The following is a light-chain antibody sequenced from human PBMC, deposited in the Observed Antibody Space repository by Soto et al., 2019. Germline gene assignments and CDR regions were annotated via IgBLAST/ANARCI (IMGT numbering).Light chain of an antibody. CDR3: QRYNSAPWT. V-gene: IGKV1-27*01. CDR2: AAS. CDR1: RDINNY. Sequence: DIQMTQSPSSLSASVGDRVTINCRASRDINNYLAWYQQKPGKVPKLLIYAASTLQSGVPSRFSGSGSGTDFTLTISSLQPEDVATYYCQRYNSAPWTFGQGTKVEIK. J-gene: IGKJ1*01.